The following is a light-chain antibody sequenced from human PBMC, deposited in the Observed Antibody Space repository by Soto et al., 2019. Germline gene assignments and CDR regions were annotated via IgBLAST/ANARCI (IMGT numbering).Light chain of an antibody. Sequence: EIVLTQSPGTLSLSPGERATLSCRASQSVSSSYLSLYQHKPVQSPSLLIYDSSNSATGIPSRFSGSGSGTDFTLTISSLEPEDFAVYYCQQRSNWPPITFGQGTRLEIK. CDR2: DSS. CDR1: QSVSSSY. J-gene: IGKJ5*01. CDR3: QQRSNWPPIT. V-gene: IGKV3D-20*02.